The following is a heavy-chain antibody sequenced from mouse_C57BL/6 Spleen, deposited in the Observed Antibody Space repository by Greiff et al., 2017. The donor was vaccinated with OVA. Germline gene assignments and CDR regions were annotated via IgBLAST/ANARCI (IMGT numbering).Heavy chain of an antibody. V-gene: IGHV1-72*01. CDR2: IDPNSGGT. CDR3: ARDWDEYFDV. CDR1: GYTFTSYW. J-gene: IGHJ1*03. D-gene: IGHD4-1*01. Sequence: VQLQQPGAELVKPGASVKLSCKASGYTFTSYWMHWVKQRPGRGLEWIGRIDPNSGGTKYNEKFKSKATLTVDKPSSPAYMQLSSLTSEDSAVYYCARDWDEYFDVWGTGTTVTVSS.